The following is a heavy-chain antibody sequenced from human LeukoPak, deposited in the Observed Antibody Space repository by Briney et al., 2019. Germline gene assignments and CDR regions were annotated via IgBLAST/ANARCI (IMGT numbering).Heavy chain of an antibody. V-gene: IGHV5-51*01. D-gene: IGHD3-9*01. CDR3: ARQCYDILTGPNWFDT. CDR2: IHPGDSDT. J-gene: IGHJ5*02. Sequence: GGSLKISCKGSGYTFTTYWIGWVRQMPGKGLEWMGIIHPGDSDTRYSPSFQGQVTISADKSISTAYLQWSSLKASDTAMYYCARQCYDILTGPNWFDTWGQGTLVTVSS. CDR1: GYTFTTYW.